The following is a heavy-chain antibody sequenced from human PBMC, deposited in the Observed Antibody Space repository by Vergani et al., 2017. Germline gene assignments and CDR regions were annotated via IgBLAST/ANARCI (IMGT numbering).Heavy chain of an antibody. CDR3: AKDARYSSTGVY. V-gene: IGHV3-23*01. CDR1: GFSFPGYA. J-gene: IGHJ4*02. D-gene: IGHD6-13*01. CDR2: VSGSSATP. Sequence: EVQLLESGGGLVQPGGSLRLSCEASGFSFPGYAMSWVRQAPGKRLEWVSSVSGSSATPYYADSVKGRFIISRDNSKNTLYLQMNSLRAEDTAVYYCAKDARYSSTGVYWGQGTLVTVSS.